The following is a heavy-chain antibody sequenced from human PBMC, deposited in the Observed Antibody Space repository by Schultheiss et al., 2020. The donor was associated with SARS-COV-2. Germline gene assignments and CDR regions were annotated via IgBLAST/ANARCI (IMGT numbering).Heavy chain of an antibody. CDR1: GGSFSGYY. D-gene: IGHD2-15*01. CDR3: ARRSLGYLDY. CDR2: FYTSGST. J-gene: IGHJ4*02. V-gene: IGHV4-59*10. Sequence: SQTLSLTCAVYGGSFSGYYWSWIRQPPGKGLEWIGRFYTSGSTNYNPSLKSRVTISVDTSKNQFSLKLSSVTAADTAVYYCARRSLGYLDYWGQGTLVTVSS.